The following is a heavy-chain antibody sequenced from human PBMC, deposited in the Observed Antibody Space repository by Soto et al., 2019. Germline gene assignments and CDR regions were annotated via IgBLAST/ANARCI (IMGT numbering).Heavy chain of an antibody. J-gene: IGHJ6*02. CDR2: ISSSSSSTI. V-gene: IGHV3-48*04. Sequence: PVGSLRLSCAASGFTFSTYSMNWVRQAPGKGLEWVSYISSSSSSTIFYADSVKGRFTISRDNAKNTLYLQMNSLRAEDTAVYYCARDPSPGYDSIFYYYGMDVWGQGTTVTVSS. CDR3: ARDPSPGYDSIFYYYGMDV. CDR1: GFTFSTYS. D-gene: IGHD5-12*01.